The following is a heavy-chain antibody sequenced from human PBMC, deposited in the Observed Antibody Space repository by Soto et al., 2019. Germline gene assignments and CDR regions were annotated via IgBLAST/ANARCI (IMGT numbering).Heavy chain of an antibody. CDR2: IYPGDSDT. J-gene: IGHJ6*02. CDR3: ARRGIRFLVPPNYYYYGMDV. Sequence: PGESLKISCNGSGYSFTSYWIGWVRQMPGKGLEWMGIIYPGDSDTRYSPSFQGQVTISADKSISTAYLQWSSLKASDTAVYYCARRGIRFLVPPNYYYYGMDVWGQGTTVTVSS. D-gene: IGHD3-3*01. CDR1: GYSFTSYW. V-gene: IGHV5-51*01.